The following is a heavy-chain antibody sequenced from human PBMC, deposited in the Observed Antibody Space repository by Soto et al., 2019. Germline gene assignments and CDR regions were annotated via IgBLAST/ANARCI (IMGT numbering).Heavy chain of an antibody. CDR1: GYSFTRYW. Sequence: GESLKISCKGSGYSFTRYWISWVRQMPGKGLEWMGRIDPSDSYTNYGTSFQGQVTISHDKSISTAYQPWSSLKASDTAMYYCARHTLNSSGWTYYDYGMDVWGQGTTVTGSS. D-gene: IGHD6-19*01. V-gene: IGHV5-10-1*04. J-gene: IGHJ6*02. CDR2: IDPSDSYT. CDR3: ARHTLNSSGWTYYDYGMDV.